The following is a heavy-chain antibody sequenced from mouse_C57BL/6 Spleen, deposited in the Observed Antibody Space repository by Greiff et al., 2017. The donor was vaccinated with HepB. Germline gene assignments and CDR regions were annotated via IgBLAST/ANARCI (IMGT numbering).Heavy chain of an antibody. V-gene: IGHV1-82*01. Sequence: VQLQESGPELVKPGASVKISCKASGYAFSSSWMNWVKQRPGKGLEWIGRIYPGDGDTNYNGKFKGKATLTADKSSSTAYMQLSSLTSEDSAVYFCARPFIRGYYFDYWGQGTTLTVSS. J-gene: IGHJ2*01. CDR1: GYAFSSSW. CDR3: ARPFIRGYYFDY. CDR2: IYPGDGDT. D-gene: IGHD1-1*01.